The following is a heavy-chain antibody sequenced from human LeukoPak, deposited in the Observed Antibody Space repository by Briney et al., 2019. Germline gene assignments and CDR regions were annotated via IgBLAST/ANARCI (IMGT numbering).Heavy chain of an antibody. CDR1: GFTFSNYW. CDR2: INSDGSTT. V-gene: IGHV3-74*01. D-gene: IGHD3-22*01. J-gene: IGHJ4*02. CDR3: ARVDYYSETLFDY. Sequence: QPGGSLRLSCAASGFTFSNYWMHWVRQAPGKGLVWVSRINSDGSTTTYADSVKGRFTISRDNAKNTLYLQMNSLRAEDTAVYYCARVDYYSETLFDYWGQGTLVTVSS.